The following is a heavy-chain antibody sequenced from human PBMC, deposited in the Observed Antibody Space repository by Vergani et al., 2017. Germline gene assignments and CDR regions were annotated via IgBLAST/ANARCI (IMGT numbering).Heavy chain of an antibody. CDR2: IYYDGTQK. V-gene: IGHV3-30*03. J-gene: IGHJ1*01. CDR1: GFTSSYYG. Sequence: QVHLVESGGGVVQPGRSLRLSCVVSGFTSSYYGMHWVRQAPGKGLEWVAVIYYDGTQKYYADSVKGRFTISRENSKSTLYLQMNSRRTEDTAVYYCSTKSXGTPGCQILYFREWVQGTLVTVSS. D-gene: IGHD2/OR15-2a*01. CDR3: STKSXGTPGCQILYFRE.